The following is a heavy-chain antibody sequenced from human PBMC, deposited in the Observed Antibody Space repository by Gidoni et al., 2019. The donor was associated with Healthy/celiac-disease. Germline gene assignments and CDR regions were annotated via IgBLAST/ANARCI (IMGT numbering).Heavy chain of an antibody. V-gene: IGHV3-49*05. CDR1: GFTFGDYA. J-gene: IGHJ6*02. Sequence: EVQLVESGGGLVKPGRSLRLSCTASGFTFGDYAMSWFRLAPGKGLEWVGFIRSKAYGGTTEYAASVKGRFTISRDDSKSIAYLQMNSLKTEDTAVYYCTRDYHIVVVPAAPRGYYYYGMDVWGQGTTVTVSS. D-gene: IGHD2-2*01. CDR2: IRSKAYGGTT. CDR3: TRDYHIVVVPAAPRGYYYYGMDV.